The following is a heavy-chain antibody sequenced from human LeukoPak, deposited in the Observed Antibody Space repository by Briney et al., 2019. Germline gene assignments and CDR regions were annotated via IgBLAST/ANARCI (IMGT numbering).Heavy chain of an antibody. D-gene: IGHD1-7*01. Sequence: GGSLRLSCAASGFTLSKHDVHWVRQVPGKGLEWISAINVAGDIYYSDSVKGRFTVSRDNARNSVHLQMTSLRAGDTAVYHCTREPDVWGTWYFDLWGRGTQVTVSS. CDR3: TREPDVWGTWYFDL. CDR1: GFTLSKHD. V-gene: IGHV3-13*01. J-gene: IGHJ2*01. CDR2: INVAGDI.